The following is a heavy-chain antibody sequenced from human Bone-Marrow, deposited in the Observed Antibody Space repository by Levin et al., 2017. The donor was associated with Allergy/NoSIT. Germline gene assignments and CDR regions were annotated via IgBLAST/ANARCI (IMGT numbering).Heavy chain of an antibody. J-gene: IGHJ4*02. V-gene: IGHV1-46*01. Sequence: PGGSLRLSCKTSGYTFSDNYLHWVRQAPGEGLEWMGLINPSGGGTSYAQKFQGRVTLTRDTSTKTVYMELSSLRFDDTAVYYCARTTACGGNCYFFDSWGQGTPVIVAS. CDR1: GYTFSDNY. CDR2: INPSGGGT. D-gene: IGHD2-21*01. CDR3: ARTTACGGNCYFFDS.